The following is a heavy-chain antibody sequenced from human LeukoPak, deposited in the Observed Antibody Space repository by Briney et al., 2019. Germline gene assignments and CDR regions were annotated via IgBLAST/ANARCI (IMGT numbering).Heavy chain of an antibody. Sequence: GGSLRLSCAASGFTFSSYAMSWVRQAPGKGLEWVSAISGSGGSTYYADSVKGRSTISRDNSKNTLYLQMNSLRAEDTAVYYCALPYYYDSSGQGDFDYWGQGTLVTVSS. D-gene: IGHD3-22*01. V-gene: IGHV3-23*01. J-gene: IGHJ4*02. CDR1: GFTFSSYA. CDR2: ISGSGGST. CDR3: ALPYYYDSSGQGDFDY.